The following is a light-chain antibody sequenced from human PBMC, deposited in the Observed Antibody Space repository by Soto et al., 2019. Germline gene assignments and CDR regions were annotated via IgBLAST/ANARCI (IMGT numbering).Light chain of an antibody. CDR2: DAS. V-gene: IGKV3-11*01. CDR3: QQHGRSWIT. Sequence: DILLTQFPATLTLSPGETATLSCTASQSVSRYLAWSQPKHGQAPRPLIYDASTRATGIPDRFSGSGSGTDLTITISRLEPEDFEVYYCQQHGRSWITFGQGTRLEIK. CDR1: QSVSRY. J-gene: IGKJ5*01.